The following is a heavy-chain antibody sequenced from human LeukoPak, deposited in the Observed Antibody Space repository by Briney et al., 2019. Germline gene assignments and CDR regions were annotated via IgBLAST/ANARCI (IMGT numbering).Heavy chain of an antibody. CDR1: GGSFSGYY. J-gene: IGHJ4*02. CDR2: INHSGST. CDR3: TRERSTVTFDY. V-gene: IGHV4-34*01. Sequence: PSETLSLTCAVYGGSFSGYYWSWIRQPPGKGLEWIGEINHSGSTNYNPSLKSRVTISVDTSKNQFSLKLSSVTAADTAVYYCTRERSTVTFDYWGQGTLVTVSS. D-gene: IGHD4-17*01.